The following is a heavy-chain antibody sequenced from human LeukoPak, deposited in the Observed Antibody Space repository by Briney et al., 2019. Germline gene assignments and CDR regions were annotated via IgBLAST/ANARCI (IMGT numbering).Heavy chain of an antibody. D-gene: IGHD6-13*01. J-gene: IGHJ4*02. Sequence: PGGSLRLSCAAPGFTFSNYAMSWVRQAPGKGLEWVSAISANGGGTYYADSVKGRFTISRDNSKNTLYLQMNSLRAEDTAVYYCAKGSSPFDYWGQGTLVTVSS. V-gene: IGHV3-23*01. CDR2: ISANGGGT. CDR3: AKGSSPFDY. CDR1: GFTFSNYA.